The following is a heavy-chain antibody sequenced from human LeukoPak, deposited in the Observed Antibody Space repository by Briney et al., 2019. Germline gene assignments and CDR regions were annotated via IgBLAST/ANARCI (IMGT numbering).Heavy chain of an antibody. CDR2: MNPNSGNT. CDR1: GYTFTSYD. CDR3: ARDSSSGVYYFDY. V-gene: IGHV1-8*01. Sequence: GASVKVSCKASGYTFTSYDINWVRQATGQGLEWMGWMNPNSGNTGYAQKFQGRVTMARNTSISTAYMELSSLRSEDTAVYYCARDSSSGVYYFDYWGQGTLVTVSS. D-gene: IGHD6-6*01. J-gene: IGHJ4*02.